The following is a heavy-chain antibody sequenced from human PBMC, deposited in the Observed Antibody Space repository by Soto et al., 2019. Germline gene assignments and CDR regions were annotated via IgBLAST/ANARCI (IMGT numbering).Heavy chain of an antibody. CDR2: INHSGST. CDR1: GGSFSGYY. J-gene: IGHJ5*02. Sequence: PSETLSLTCAVYGGSFSGYYWSWIRQPPGKGLEWIGEINHSGSTNYNPSLKSRVTISVDTSKNQFSLKLSSVTAADTAVYYCARGRRKGSSWPNNNNWFDLWGKGTLVTVSS. D-gene: IGHD6-13*01. CDR3: ARGRRKGSSWPNNNNWFDL. V-gene: IGHV4-34*01.